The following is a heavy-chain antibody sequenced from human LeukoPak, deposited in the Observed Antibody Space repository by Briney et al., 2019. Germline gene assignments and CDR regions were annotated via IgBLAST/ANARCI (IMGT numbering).Heavy chain of an antibody. V-gene: IGHV4-31*03. Sequence: SQTLFLTCTVSGGSISSGGYYWSWIRRHPGKGLEWIGYIYYSGSTYYNPSLKSRVTISVDTSKNQFSLKLSSVTAADTAVYYCARERAVYFDYWGQGTLVTVSS. J-gene: IGHJ4*02. CDR2: IYYSGST. CDR1: GGSISSGGYY. CDR3: ARERAVYFDY.